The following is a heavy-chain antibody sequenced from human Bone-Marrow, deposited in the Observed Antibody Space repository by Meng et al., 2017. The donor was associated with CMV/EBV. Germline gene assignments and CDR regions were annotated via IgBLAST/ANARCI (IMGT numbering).Heavy chain of an antibody. CDR1: GFTFSSYW. CDR3: AREYDYDDGGDAFDI. Sequence: GGSLRLSCAASGFTFSSYWMHWVRQAPGKGLVWVSRINSDGSSTSYADSVKGRFTISRDNAKNTLYLQMNSLRAEDTAMYYCAREYDYDDGGDAFDIWGQGTMVTVSS. J-gene: IGHJ3*02. CDR2: INSDGSST. V-gene: IGHV3-74*01. D-gene: IGHD4-17*01.